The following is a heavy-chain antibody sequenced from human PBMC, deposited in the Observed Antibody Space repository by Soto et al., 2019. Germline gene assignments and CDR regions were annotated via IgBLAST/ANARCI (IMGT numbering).Heavy chain of an antibody. CDR3: ATGSTFVPAAAIYFDY. CDR1: GYTLTELS. CDR2: FDPEDGET. V-gene: IGHV1-24*01. D-gene: IGHD2-2*01. J-gene: IGHJ4*02. Sequence: GASVKVSCEVSGYTLTELSMHCVRQAPGKGLEWMGGFDPEDGETIYAQKFQGRVTMTEDTSTDTAYMELSSLRSEDTAVYYCATGSTFVPAAAIYFDYWGQGTLVTVSS.